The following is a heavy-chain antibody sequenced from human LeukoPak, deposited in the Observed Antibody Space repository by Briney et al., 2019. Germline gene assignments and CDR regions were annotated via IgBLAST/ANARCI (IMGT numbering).Heavy chain of an antibody. CDR3: ARSKAYYCSGGSCYSGVRYFDY. D-gene: IGHD2-15*01. CDR1: GGSISSYY. Sequence: SETLSLTCTASGGSISSYYWTWIRQPAGKGLEWIGRIYINGSTNYNPSLKSRVTMSGDTSKNQFSLNLNSVTPADTAVYYCARSKAYYCSGGSCYSGVRYFDYWGQGTLVTVSS. J-gene: IGHJ4*02. V-gene: IGHV4-4*07. CDR2: IYINGST.